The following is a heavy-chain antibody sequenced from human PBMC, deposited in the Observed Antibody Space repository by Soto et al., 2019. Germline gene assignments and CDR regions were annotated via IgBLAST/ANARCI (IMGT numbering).Heavy chain of an antibody. CDR3: ARPSSSWSTDYYYGMDV. V-gene: IGHV5-51*01. CDR2: IYPGDSDT. CDR1: GYSFTSYW. Sequence: ESLKISCKGSGYSFTSYWIGWVRQMPGKGLEWMGIIYPGDSDTRYSPSFQGQVTISADKSISTAYLQWSSLKASDTAMYYCARPSSSWSTDYYYGMDVWGQGTTVTVSS. J-gene: IGHJ6*02. D-gene: IGHD6-13*01.